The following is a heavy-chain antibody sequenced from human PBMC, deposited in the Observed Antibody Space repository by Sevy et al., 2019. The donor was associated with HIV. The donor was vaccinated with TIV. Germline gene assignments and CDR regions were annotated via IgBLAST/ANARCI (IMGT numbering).Heavy chain of an antibody. CDR2: IYKSGNT. CDR3: VRSLGGPLNQ. J-gene: IGHJ4*02. D-gene: IGHD3-16*01. CDR1: GFDVNTGF. Sequence: GGSLRLSCAVSGFDVNTGFMSWVRQAPGKGLEWVSVIYKSGNTYYVDSVMGRFTMSRDSGRNTLYLQMTHLRVEDTAMYYCVRSLGGPLNQWGQEPGSPSPQ. V-gene: IGHV3-53*01.